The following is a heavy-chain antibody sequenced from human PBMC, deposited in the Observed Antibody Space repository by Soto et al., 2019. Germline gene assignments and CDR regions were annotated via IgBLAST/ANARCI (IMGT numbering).Heavy chain of an antibody. V-gene: IGHV1-69*01. D-gene: IGHD3-10*01. CDR3: ALKPLGFGEFIDGENWFAP. Sequence: QVQLVQSGAEVKKPGSSVKVSCKASGGTFSSYAISWVRQAPGQGLEWMGGIIPIFGTANYAQKFQGRVTITADESTSTAYMELSSLRSEDTAVYYCALKPLGFGEFIDGENWFAPWGQGTLVTVSS. J-gene: IGHJ5*02. CDR2: IIPIFGTA. CDR1: GGTFSSYA.